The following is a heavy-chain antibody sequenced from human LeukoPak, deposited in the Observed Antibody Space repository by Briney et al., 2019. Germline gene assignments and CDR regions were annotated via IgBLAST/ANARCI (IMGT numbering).Heavy chain of an antibody. V-gene: IGHV1-2*02. Sequence: ASVKVSCKASGYTFTGYYMHWVRQAPGQGLEWMGWINPNSGGTNYAQKFQGRVTMTRDTSISTAYMELSRLRSDDTAVYYCARDPATLSFGERARYYFDYWGQGTLVTVSS. J-gene: IGHJ4*02. D-gene: IGHD3-10*01. CDR3: ARDPATLSFGERARYYFDY. CDR2: INPNSGGT. CDR1: GYTFTGYY.